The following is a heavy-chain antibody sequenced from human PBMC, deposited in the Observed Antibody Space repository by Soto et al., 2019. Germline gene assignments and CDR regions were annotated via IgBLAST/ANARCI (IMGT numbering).Heavy chain of an antibody. CDR3: ASVLELHYYYGMDV. D-gene: IGHD1-7*01. J-gene: IGHJ6*02. CDR2: IIPIFGAA. CDR1: GGTFSSYA. V-gene: IGHV1-69*13. Sequence: SVKVSCKASGGTFSSYAISWVRQAPGQGLEWMGGIIPIFGAANYAQKFQGRVTITADESTSTAYMELSSLRSEDTAVYYCASVLELHYYYGMDVWGQGTTVTVSS.